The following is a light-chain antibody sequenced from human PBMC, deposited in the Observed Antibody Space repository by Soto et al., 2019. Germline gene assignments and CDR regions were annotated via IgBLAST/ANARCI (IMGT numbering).Light chain of an antibody. J-gene: IGLJ2*01. V-gene: IGLV2-14*03. CDR1: TSDIGSYNY. Sequence: QSALTQPASVSGSPGQSITISCSGTTSDIGSYNYVSWYQHHPGKAPKLMMYDVSDRPSGVSNRFSGAKSGNTASLTISGLQAEDEADYYCSSYTSTNTRDVVFGGGTKLTVL. CDR3: SSYTSTNTRDVV. CDR2: DVS.